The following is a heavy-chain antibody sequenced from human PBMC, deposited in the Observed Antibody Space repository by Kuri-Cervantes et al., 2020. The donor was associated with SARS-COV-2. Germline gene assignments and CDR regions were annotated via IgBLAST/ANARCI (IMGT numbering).Heavy chain of an antibody. CDR2: IYHSGTT. Sequence: SETLSLTCTVSGSSVSSPNYWGWLRQPPGKGLEWIGSIYHSGTTYYNPSLKSRVTISVDTSKNQFSLKLSTVTAADTAVYYCARDRSRAFDIWGQGTMVTVSS. J-gene: IGHJ3*02. CDR1: GSSVSSPNY. CDR3: ARDRSRAFDI. V-gene: IGHV4-38-2*02.